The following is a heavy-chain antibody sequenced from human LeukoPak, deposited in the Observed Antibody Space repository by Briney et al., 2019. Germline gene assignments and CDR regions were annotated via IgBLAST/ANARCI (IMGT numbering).Heavy chain of an antibody. J-gene: IGHJ4*02. D-gene: IGHD5-24*01. Sequence: SVKVPCKASGGTFSSYAISWVRQAPGQGLEWMGGIIPIFGTANYAQKFQGRVTITTDESTSTAYMELSSLRSEDTAVYYCASSIEMATITFDYWGQGTLVTVSS. CDR3: ASSIEMATITFDY. CDR1: GGTFSSYA. V-gene: IGHV1-69*05. CDR2: IIPIFGTA.